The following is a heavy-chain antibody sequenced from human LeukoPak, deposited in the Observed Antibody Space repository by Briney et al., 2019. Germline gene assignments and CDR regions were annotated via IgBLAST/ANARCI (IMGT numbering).Heavy chain of an antibody. CDR2: IYTTGST. D-gene: IGHD5-24*01. V-gene: IGHV4-4*07. CDR1: GGSISSDY. Sequence: SETLSLTCTVSGGSISSDYWSWIRQPAGKGLEWIGRIYTTGSTNYSPSLKSRVTMSVDTSKNQFSLKLSSVTAADTAVYYCARRREEMATIAEYNWFDPWGQGTLVTVSS. CDR3: ARRREEMATIAEYNWFDP. J-gene: IGHJ5*02.